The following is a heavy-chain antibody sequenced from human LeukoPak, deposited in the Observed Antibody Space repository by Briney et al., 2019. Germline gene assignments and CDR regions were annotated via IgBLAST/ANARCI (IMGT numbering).Heavy chain of an antibody. CDR1: GGSISSSSYY. D-gene: IGHD1-7*01. CDR2: IYYSGST. V-gene: IGHV4-39*01. CDR3: ARGRYNWNYGPDAFDI. Sequence: SETLSLTCTVSGGSISSSSYYWGWIRQPPGKGLEWIGSIYYSGSTYYNPSLKSRVTISVDTSKNQFSLKLSSVTAADTAVYYCARGRYNWNYGPDAFDIWGQGTMVTVSS. J-gene: IGHJ3*02.